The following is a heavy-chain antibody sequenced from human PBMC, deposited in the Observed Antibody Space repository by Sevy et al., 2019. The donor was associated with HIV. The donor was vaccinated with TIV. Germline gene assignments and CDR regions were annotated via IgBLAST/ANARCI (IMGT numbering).Heavy chain of an antibody. CDR1: GFTFNRYS. CDR2: ISYDACNK. D-gene: IGHD1-1*01. J-gene: IGHJ1*01. CDR3: ALERLSSDVAEYFQN. Sequence: GGCLRLSCAASGFTFNRYSMHWVRQAPGKGLEWVATISYDACNKHYADSVRGRFTISRENFQNSLLLQMNSLRTEDTAMYYCALERLSSDVAEYFQNWGQGTLVTVSS. V-gene: IGHV3-30-3*01.